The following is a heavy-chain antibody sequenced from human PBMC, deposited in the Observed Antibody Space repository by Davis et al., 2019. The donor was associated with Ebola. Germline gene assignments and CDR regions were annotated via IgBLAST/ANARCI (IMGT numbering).Heavy chain of an antibody. J-gene: IGHJ3*01. CDR1: GYSFTSYW. Sequence: GESLKISCKGSGYSFTSYWIGWVRQMPGKGLEWMGIIYPGDSDTRYSPSFQGQVTISADRSINTAFLQWTSLKASDTAMYYCARLGSSSPWRPFDVWGQGTMVIVSS. V-gene: IGHV5-51*01. CDR3: ARLGSSSPWRPFDV. CDR2: IYPGDSDT. D-gene: IGHD3-10*01.